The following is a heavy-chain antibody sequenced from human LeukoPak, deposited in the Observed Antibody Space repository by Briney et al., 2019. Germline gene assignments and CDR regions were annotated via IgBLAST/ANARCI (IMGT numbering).Heavy chain of an antibody. V-gene: IGHV3-30*18. CDR3: AKGVVQLSRLYGMDV. CDR2: ISYDGSNK. J-gene: IGHJ6*02. Sequence: GGSLRLSCAASGFTFSSYGMHWVRQAPGKGLEWVAVISYDGSNKYYADSVKGRFTISRDNSKNTLYLQMNSLRAEDTAVYYCAKGVVQLSRLYGMDVWGQGTTVTVSS. D-gene: IGHD5-18*01. CDR1: GFTFSSYG.